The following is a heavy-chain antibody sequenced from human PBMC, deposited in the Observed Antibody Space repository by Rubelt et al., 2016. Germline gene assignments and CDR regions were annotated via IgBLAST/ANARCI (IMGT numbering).Heavy chain of an antibody. CDR2: IIPILGIA. Sequence: QVQLVQSGAEVKKPGASVKVSCKASGYTFTSYGISWVRQAPGQGLEWMGRIIPILGIANYAQKFQGRVTITADKATRPAYMELSSLRPEDTAVYYCARGGATAADDNDAFDIWGQGTMVTVSS. J-gene: IGHJ3*02. D-gene: IGHD6-13*01. CDR1: GYTFTSYG. V-gene: IGHV1-69*04. CDR3: ARGGATAADDNDAFDI.